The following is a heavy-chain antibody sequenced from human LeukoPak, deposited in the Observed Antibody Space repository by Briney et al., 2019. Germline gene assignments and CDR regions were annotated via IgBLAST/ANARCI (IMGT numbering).Heavy chain of an antibody. V-gene: IGHV3-74*01. CDR3: ARAPTYYYDSSGYSHFDY. CDR1: GFTFSRYW. CDR2: INSDGSTT. J-gene: IGHJ4*02. D-gene: IGHD3-22*01. Sequence: GGSLRLSCAASGFTFSRYWMHWVRQAPGKGLAWVSRINSDGSTTTYADSVKGRFTISRDNAKNTLYLQMNSLRAADTAVYYCARAPTYYYDSSGYSHFDYWGQGTLVTVSS.